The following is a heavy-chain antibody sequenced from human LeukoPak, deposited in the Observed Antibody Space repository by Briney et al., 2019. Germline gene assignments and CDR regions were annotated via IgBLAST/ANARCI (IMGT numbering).Heavy chain of an antibody. CDR3: ARVFYDSSGYYYYAFDI. D-gene: IGHD3-22*01. CDR2: IIPIFGTA. J-gene: IGHJ3*02. CDR1: GGTFSSYA. V-gene: IGHV1-69*13. Sequence: ASVKVSCKASGGTFSSYAISWVRQAPGQGLEWMGGIIPIFGTANYAQKFQGRVTITADESTSTAYMELSSLRSEDTAVYYCARVFYDSSGYYYYAFDIWGQGTMVTVSS.